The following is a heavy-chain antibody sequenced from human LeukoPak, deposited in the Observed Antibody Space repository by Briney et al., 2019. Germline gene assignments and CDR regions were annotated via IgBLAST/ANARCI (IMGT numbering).Heavy chain of an antibody. CDR3: ARGYSSGWFEANYYNYYGMDV. CDR1: GGSISSYN. J-gene: IGHJ6*02. V-gene: IGHV4-59*08. Sequence: SETLSLTCTASGGSISSYNWSWIRQLPGKGLEWIGFIYYSGSTSYSPSFKSRVTISVDTSKYQFSLKLSYVTAADTAVYYCARGYSSGWFEANYYNYYGMDVWGQGTTVTVSS. D-gene: IGHD6-19*01. CDR2: IYYSGST.